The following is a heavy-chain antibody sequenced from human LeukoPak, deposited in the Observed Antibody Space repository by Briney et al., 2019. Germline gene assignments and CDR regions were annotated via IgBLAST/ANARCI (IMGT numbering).Heavy chain of an antibody. Sequence: GGSLRLSCAASGFTFSSYEMNWVRQAPGKGLEWVSYISSSGSTIYYPDSVKGRFTISRDNAKNSLYLQMNSLRAEDTAVYYCATYPRYSSSTDPRYYFDYWGQGTLVTVSS. CDR3: ATYPRYSSSTDPRYYFDY. CDR2: ISSSGSTI. J-gene: IGHJ4*02. D-gene: IGHD6-13*01. CDR1: GFTFSSYE. V-gene: IGHV3-48*03.